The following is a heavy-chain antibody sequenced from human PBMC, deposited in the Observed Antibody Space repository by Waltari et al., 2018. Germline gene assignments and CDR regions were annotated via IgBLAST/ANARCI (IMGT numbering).Heavy chain of an antibody. V-gene: IGHV3-53*01. D-gene: IGHD4-17*01. CDR1: GFSVSNSF. Sequence: EVLLLESGGGLIQPGGSLRLSCAVSGFSVSNSFMTWVRQAPGKGLESVAVIYRDDNIHYADSVKGRFTISTDNSRNTLHLQMTSLRPDDTAVYYCAREGGAYSDYNAFDVWGQGTVVTVSS. J-gene: IGHJ3*01. CDR3: AREGGAYSDYNAFDV. CDR2: IYRDDNI.